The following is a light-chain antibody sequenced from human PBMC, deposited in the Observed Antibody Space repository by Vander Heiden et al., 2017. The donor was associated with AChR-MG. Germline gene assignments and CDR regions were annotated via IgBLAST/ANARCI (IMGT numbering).Light chain of an antibody. CDR3: QTWGAGTWV. CDR1: SGHSDYP. V-gene: IGLV4-69*01. Sequence: QLLLTQSPSASASLVASVKVTCTLSSGHSDYPIAWHQQQPEKGLGYVMKVNSDGSHNKGDGGPDRFSGSSSGADRYLTISSVQAEDEADYYCQTWGAGTWVFGGGTKLTVL. J-gene: IGLJ3*02. CDR2: VNSDGSH.